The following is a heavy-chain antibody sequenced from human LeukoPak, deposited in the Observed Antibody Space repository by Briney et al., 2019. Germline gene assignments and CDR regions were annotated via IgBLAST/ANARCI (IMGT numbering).Heavy chain of an antibody. Sequence: TGGSLRLSCAASGFTVSSNYMNWVRQAPGKGLEWVSIIYSGGATYYADSVKGRFTISRDNSKNTLYLQMNSLRAEDTAVYYCARDRNDYGDYGSYEVWGQGTLVTVSS. J-gene: IGHJ4*02. CDR3: ARDRNDYGDYGSYEV. D-gene: IGHD4-17*01. CDR1: GFTVSSNY. V-gene: IGHV3-53*01. CDR2: IYSGGAT.